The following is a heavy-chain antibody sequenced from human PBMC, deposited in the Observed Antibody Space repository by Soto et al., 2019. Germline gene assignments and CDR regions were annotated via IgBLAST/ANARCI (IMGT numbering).Heavy chain of an antibody. CDR2: ISYDGSNK. J-gene: IGHJ4*02. CDR1: GFTFSSYA. V-gene: IGHV3-30-3*01. Sequence: GGSLGLSCAASGFTFSSYAMHWVRQAPGKGLEWVAVISYDGSNKYYADSVKGRFTISRDNSKNTLYLQMNSLRAEDTAVYYCARDFFVAGTGFLSFPFDYWGQGTLVTVSS. CDR3: ARDFFVAGTGFLSFPFDY. D-gene: IGHD6-19*01.